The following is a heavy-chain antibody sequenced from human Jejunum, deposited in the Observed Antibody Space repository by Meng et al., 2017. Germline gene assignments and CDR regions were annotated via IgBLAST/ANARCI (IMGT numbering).Heavy chain of an antibody. CDR3: ARGIVPTRSLDN. CDR2: ISDDGKST. D-gene: IGHD2/OR15-2a*01. CDR1: GFTFSSYA. J-gene: IGHJ4*02. Sequence: EIQLVEAGGHLVQPGGSLRLSCVVSGFTFSSYAMHWVRQASGKGLEYVSAISDDGKSTYYVNSVKGRFTISRDNSKNTLYLQMGSLRAEDMALYYCARGIVPTRSLDNWGQGTLVTVSS. V-gene: IGHV3-64*01.